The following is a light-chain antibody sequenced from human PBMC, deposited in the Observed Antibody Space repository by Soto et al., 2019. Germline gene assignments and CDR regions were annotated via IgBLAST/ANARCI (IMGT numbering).Light chain of an antibody. CDR3: QQYNNWPFIT. V-gene: IGKV3-15*01. CDR2: GAS. CDR1: QSVSSN. J-gene: IGKJ5*01. Sequence: EIVLTQSPATPSLSPGESAPLSCRASQSVSSNLAWYQQKPGQAPRLLIYGASTRATGIPARFSGSGSGTEFTLTISSLQSEDFAVYYCQQYNNWPFITFGQGTRLEIK.